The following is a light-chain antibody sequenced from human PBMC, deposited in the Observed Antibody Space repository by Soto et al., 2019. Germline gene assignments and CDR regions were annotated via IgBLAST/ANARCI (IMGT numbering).Light chain of an antibody. CDR2: EVS. J-gene: IGLJ2*01. V-gene: IGLV2-14*01. CDR1: SRDVGGYSY. Sequence: QSALTQPASVSGSPGQSITISCTGTSRDVGGYSYVSWYQQHPGKAPKLIIYEVSGRPSGVSSRFSGSKSGNTASLTISGLQAEDEAYYYCWSYAGNTIFVFGGGTKLTVL. CDR3: WSYAGNTIFV.